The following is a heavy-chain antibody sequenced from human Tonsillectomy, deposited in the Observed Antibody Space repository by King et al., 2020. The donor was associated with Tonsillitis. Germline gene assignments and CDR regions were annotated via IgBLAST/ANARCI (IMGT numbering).Heavy chain of an antibody. CDR2: IFSNDEK. V-gene: IGHV2-26*01. Sequence: TLQESGPVLVKPTETLTLTCTVSGFSLSNARMGVSWIRQPPGKALEWLAHIFSNDEKSYSTSLKSRLTISKDTSKSQVVLTMTNMDPVDTATYYCARISEWFGEPYYFDFWGQGTLVPVSS. CDR1: GFSLSNARMG. CDR3: ARISEWFGEPYYFDF. D-gene: IGHD3-10*01. J-gene: IGHJ4*02.